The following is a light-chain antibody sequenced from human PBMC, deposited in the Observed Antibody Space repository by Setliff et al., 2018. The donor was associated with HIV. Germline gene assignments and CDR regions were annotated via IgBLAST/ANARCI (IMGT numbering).Light chain of an antibody. Sequence: ALTQPASVSGSPGQSITISCTGTSSDIGGYNFVSWYQQYPGEAPKLIISDNTKRPSGVSDRFSASKSGNTASLTISGLRAEDEADYYCSSYTSSSTYVFGLGTKGTVL. CDR3: SSYTSSSTYV. CDR1: SSDIGGYNF. J-gene: IGLJ1*01. V-gene: IGLV2-14*03. CDR2: DNT.